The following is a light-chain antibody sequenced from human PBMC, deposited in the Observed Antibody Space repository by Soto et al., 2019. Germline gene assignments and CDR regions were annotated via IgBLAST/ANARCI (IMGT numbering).Light chain of an antibody. CDR2: GAS. V-gene: IGKV1-39*01. Sequence: DIQMTQSPSSLFASVGDRVTVTCRASQSINIYLNWYQQKPGKAPTLLIYGASSLQSGVPSRFSGGGSRTDFTLTISALQPEDFATSYCQQSYRSPYTFGQGTKLEI. CDR3: QQSYRSPYT. J-gene: IGKJ2*01. CDR1: QSINIY.